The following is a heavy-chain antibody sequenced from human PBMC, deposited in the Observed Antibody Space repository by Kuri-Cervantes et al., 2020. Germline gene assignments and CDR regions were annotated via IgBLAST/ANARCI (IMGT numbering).Heavy chain of an antibody. D-gene: IGHD6-13*01. J-gene: IGHJ4*02. CDR1: GYTFTSYD. Sequence: ASVKVSCKASGYTFTSYDINWVRQATGQGLEWMGWMNPNSGNTGYAQKFQGRVTMTRNTSISTAYMELSSLRSEDTAVYYFARDVSGYSSTYIDYWGQGTLVTVSS. V-gene: IGHV1-8*01. CDR2: MNPNSGNT. CDR3: ARDVSGYSSTYIDY.